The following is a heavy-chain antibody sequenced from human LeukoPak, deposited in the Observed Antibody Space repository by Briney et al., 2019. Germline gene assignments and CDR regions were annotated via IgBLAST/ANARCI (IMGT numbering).Heavy chain of an antibody. V-gene: IGHV4-59*01. CDR2: IYYSGST. D-gene: IGHD6-19*01. CDR1: GGSISSYY. Sequence: SETLSLTCTVSGGSISSYYWSWTRQPPGKGLEWIGYIYYSGSTNYNPSLKSRVTISVDTSKNQFSLKLSSVTAADTAVYYCARDRWSSGWFDYWGQGTLVTVSS. J-gene: IGHJ4*02. CDR3: ARDRWSSGWFDY.